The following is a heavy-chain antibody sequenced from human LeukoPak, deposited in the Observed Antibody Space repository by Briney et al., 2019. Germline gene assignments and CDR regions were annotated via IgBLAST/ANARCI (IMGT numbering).Heavy chain of an antibody. V-gene: IGHV1-46*01. Sequence: GASVKVSCKASGGTFSSYAISWVRQAPGQGLEWMGIINPSGGSTSYAQKFQGRVTMTRDTSTSTVYMELSSLRSEDTAVYYCARGGVYSSSWYEVDDYWGQGTLVTVSS. CDR2: INPSGGST. D-gene: IGHD6-13*01. J-gene: IGHJ4*02. CDR1: GGTFSSYA. CDR3: ARGGVYSSSWYEVDDY.